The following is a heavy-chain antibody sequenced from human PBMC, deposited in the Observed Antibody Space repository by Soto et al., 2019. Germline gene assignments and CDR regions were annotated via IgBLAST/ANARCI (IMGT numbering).Heavy chain of an antibody. CDR2: ISASNGNR. D-gene: IGHD2-2*01. V-gene: IGHV1-18*04. CDR1: GYDFSSYG. CDR3: VRDPQRNDY. J-gene: IGHJ4*02. Sequence: QVQLVQSGAEVKKPGASVKVSCKASGYDFSSYGISWVRQAPGQGLEWMGWISASNGNRNYAQQFQGIVTMTSDTSRTTAYMELRSLISDDTAVYYCVRDPQRNDYWGQGTLVNVSS.